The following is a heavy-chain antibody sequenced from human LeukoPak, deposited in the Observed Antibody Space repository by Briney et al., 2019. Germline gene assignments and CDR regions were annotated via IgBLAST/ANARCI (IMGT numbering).Heavy chain of an antibody. CDR1: GGSVSSSSYY. V-gene: IGHV4-39*07. J-gene: IGHJ3*02. CDR2: IYYSGST. Sequence: SETLSLTCTVSGGSVSSSSYYWGWIRQPPGKGLEWIGSIYYSGSTYYNPSLKSRVTISVDTSKNQFSLKLSSVTAADTAVYYCARDGSYYGIGTFDMWGQGTMVTVSS. D-gene: IGHD1-26*01. CDR3: ARDGSYYGIGTFDM.